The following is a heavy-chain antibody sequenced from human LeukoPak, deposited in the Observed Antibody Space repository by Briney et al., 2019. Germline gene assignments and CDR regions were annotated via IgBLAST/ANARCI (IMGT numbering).Heavy chain of an antibody. J-gene: IGHJ4*02. CDR2: INGDGSST. CDR1: GFTFSSYW. CDR3: AKDRGSSWAPSYFDY. D-gene: IGHD6-13*01. V-gene: IGHV3-74*01. Sequence: PGGSLRLSCAASGFTFSSYWMHWVRHAPGKGLVWVSRINGDGSSTSYADSVKGRFTISRDNAKNTLYLQMNSLRAEDTAVYYCAKDRGSSWAPSYFDYWGQGTLVTVSS.